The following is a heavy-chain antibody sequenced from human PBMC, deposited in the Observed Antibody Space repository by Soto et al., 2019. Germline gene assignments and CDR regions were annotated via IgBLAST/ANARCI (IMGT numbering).Heavy chain of an antibody. CDR3: ARADSSSSSYYYYGMDV. Sequence: SETLSLTCAVSGGSISSGGYSWSWIRQPPGKGLEWIGYIYHSGSTYYNPSLKSRVTISVDRSKNQFSLKLSSVTAADTAVYYCARADSSSSSYYYYGMDVWGQGTTVTVSS. CDR2: IYHSGST. V-gene: IGHV4-30-2*01. D-gene: IGHD6-6*01. J-gene: IGHJ6*02. CDR1: GGSISSGGYS.